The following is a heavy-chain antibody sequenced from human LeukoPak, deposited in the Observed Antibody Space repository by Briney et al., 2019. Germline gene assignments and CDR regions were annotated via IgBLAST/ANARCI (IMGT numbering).Heavy chain of an antibody. CDR3: ARVFSSGPYYYYYGMDV. CDR2: IYHSGST. J-gene: IGHJ6*02. Sequence: NPSETLSLTCTVSGYSISSGYYWGWIRQPPGKGLEWIGSIYHSGSTYYNPSLKSRVTISVDTSKNQFSLKLSSVTAADTAVYYCARVFSSGPYYYYYGMDVWGQGTTVTVSS. CDR1: GYSISSGYY. V-gene: IGHV4-38-2*02. D-gene: IGHD2-15*01.